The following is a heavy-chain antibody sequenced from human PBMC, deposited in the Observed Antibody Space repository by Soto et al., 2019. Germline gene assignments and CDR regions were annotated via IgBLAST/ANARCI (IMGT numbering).Heavy chain of an antibody. D-gene: IGHD6-19*01. J-gene: IGHJ2*01. Sequence: QVQLVQSGAEVKKPGSSVKVSCKASGGTFNSTGISWVRQAPGQGLEWMGGIIPIVGTADYAQKFQDRITITAEEAKSTAYMELGSLRSEDTTMYYCARDLYSAEAPGLTHGFFDLWGRGTLFTVSS. V-gene: IGHV1-69*01. CDR3: ARDLYSAEAPGLTHGFFDL. CDR1: GGTFNSTG. CDR2: IIPIVGTA.